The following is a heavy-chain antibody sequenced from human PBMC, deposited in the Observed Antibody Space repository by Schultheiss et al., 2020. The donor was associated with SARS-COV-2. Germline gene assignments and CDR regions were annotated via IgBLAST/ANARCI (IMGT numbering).Heavy chain of an antibody. D-gene: IGHD3-22*01. CDR3: ARDGYYDSSGRPRYYFDY. Sequence: SETLSLTCTVSGGSISSYYWSWIRQPPGKGLEWIGYIYYSGSTNYNPSLKSRVTISVDTSKNQFSLKLSSVTAADTAVYYCARDGYYDSSGRPRYYFDYWGQGTLVTVSS. CDR1: GGSISSYY. V-gene: IGHV4-59*01. CDR2: IYYSGST. J-gene: IGHJ4*02.